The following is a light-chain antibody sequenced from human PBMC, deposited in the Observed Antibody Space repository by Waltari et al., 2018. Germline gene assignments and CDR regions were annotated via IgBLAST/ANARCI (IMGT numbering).Light chain of an antibody. CDR2: DAS. Sequence: EIVLTQSPATLSLSPGERATLSCRASQSVSSYLAWYQQKPGQAPRLLIYDASNKATGIPARFSGSWSGTDFTLTISSLEPEDFAVYYCQQRSSWPPITFGQGTRLEI. CDR1: QSVSSY. V-gene: IGKV3-11*01. CDR3: QQRSSWPPIT. J-gene: IGKJ5*01.